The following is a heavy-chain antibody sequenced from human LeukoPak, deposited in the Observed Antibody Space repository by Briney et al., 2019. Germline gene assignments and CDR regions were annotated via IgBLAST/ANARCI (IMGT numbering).Heavy chain of an antibody. CDR1: GFIFSSYA. Sequence: GRSLRLSCAASGFIFSSYAMHWVRQAPGKGLEYVSAISSNGGSTYYANSVKGRFTISRDNSKNTLYLQMGSLRAEDMAVYYCARGYDSSGPFDYWGQGTLVTVSS. CDR2: ISSNGGST. J-gene: IGHJ4*02. D-gene: IGHD3-22*01. CDR3: ARGYDSSGPFDY. V-gene: IGHV3-64*01.